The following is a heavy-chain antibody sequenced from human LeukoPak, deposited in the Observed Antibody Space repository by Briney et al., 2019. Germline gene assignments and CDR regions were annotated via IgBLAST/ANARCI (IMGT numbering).Heavy chain of an antibody. CDR3: ARAFISGSYSPPVDY. CDR2: TIPILGIA. CDR1: GGTFSSYA. D-gene: IGHD1-26*01. V-gene: IGHV1-69*04. Sequence: SVKVSCKASGGTFSSYAISWVRQAPGQGLEWMGRTIPILGIANYAQKFQGRVTITADKSTSTAYMELSSLRSEDTAVYYCARAFISGSYSPPVDYWGQGTLVTVSS. J-gene: IGHJ4*02.